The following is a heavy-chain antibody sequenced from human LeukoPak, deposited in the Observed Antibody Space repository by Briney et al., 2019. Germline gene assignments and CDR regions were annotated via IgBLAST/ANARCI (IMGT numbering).Heavy chain of an antibody. D-gene: IGHD1-14*01. CDR2: IKQDGSEK. V-gene: IGHV3-7*01. CDR3: ARDITGY. J-gene: IGHJ4*02. Sequence: PGGSLRLSCAASGFTFSNAWMSWVRQAPGKGLEWVANIKQDGSEKYYVDSVKGRFTISRDNAKNSLYLQMNSLRAEDTAVYYCARDITGYWGQGTLVTVSS. CDR1: GFTFSNAW.